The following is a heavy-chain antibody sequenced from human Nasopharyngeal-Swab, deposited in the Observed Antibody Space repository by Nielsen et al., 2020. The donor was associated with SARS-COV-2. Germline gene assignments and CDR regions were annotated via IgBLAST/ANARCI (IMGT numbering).Heavy chain of an antibody. CDR3: AADSTQRLVLKRTSFDP. CDR2: IYYSGST. J-gene: IGHJ5*02. V-gene: IGHV4-30-4*01. D-gene: IGHD6-19*01. Sequence: WIRQPPGKGLEWIGYIYYSGSTYFNPSLESRVTISVDTSKNQFSLKLSSVTAADTAVYYCAADSTQRLVLKRTSFDPRGQGTLVTVSS.